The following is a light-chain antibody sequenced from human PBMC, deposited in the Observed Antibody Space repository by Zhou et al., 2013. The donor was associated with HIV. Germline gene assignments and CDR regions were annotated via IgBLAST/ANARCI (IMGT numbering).Light chain of an antibody. Sequence: DIQMTQSPSSLSASVGDRVTVTCRASQGISNSLAWYQQKPGKAPKLLLYAASRLESGVPSRFSGRGSGTDYTLTISSLQPEDSASYYCQQHYTTPXTFGPGTIVD. V-gene: IGKV1-NL1*01. CDR2: AAS. J-gene: IGKJ3*01. CDR1: QGISNS. CDR3: QQHYTTPXT.